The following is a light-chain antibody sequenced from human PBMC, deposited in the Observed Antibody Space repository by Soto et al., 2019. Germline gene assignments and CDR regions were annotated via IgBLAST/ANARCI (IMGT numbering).Light chain of an antibody. V-gene: IGKV1-39*01. J-gene: IGKJ1*01. CDR1: ESINNC. CDR2: AAS. Sequence: DIQMTQSPSSLSASVGDRVTFTCRASESINNCLSWFQKKPGQAPKLLIYAASSLQSGVPSRFRGSGSGTYFILTIDSLQPEDLAMYYCQQTYIAPATFGQGTKVGVK. CDR3: QQTYIAPAT.